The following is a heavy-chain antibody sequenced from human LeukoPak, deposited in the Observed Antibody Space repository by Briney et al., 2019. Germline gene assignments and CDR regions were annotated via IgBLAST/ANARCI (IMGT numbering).Heavy chain of an antibody. J-gene: IGHJ4*02. CDR1: GFTISSYD. CDR2: IFSSGGST. CDR3: ARDRARALDY. D-gene: IGHD3-10*01. V-gene: IGHV3-23*01. Sequence: QPGGSLRLSCAASGFTISSYDMYWVRQAPGKGLEWVSGIFSSGGSTHYADSVKGRITISRDNSKNTLYLQMNGLRTEDTAVYYCARDRARALDYWGQGTLVTVSS.